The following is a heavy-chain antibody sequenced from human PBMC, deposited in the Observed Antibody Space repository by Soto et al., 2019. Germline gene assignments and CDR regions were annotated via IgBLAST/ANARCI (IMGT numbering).Heavy chain of an antibody. CDR3: ARQRWLQLYDY. J-gene: IGHJ4*02. CDR1: GFTFSSYA. V-gene: IGHV3-30-3*01. CDR2: ISYDGSNK. Sequence: SCAASGFTFSSYAMHWVRQAPGKGLEWVAVISYDGSNKYYADSVKGRFTISRDNSKNTLYLQMNSLRAEDTAVYYCARQRWLQLYDYWGQGTLVTVPQ. D-gene: IGHD1-1*01.